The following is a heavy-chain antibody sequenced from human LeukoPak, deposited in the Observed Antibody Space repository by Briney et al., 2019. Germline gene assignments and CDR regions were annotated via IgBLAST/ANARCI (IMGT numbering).Heavy chain of an antibody. J-gene: IGHJ4*02. D-gene: IGHD6-19*01. CDR1: GFTFSHYN. Sequence: PGGSLRLSCAASGFTFSHYNMSWVRQAPGKGLEWVSSISGSTGYIYYADSAKGRFTISRGNAKNSLFLQMNSLRAEDTAVYYCARDRSSDWHFDFWGPGTPVTVSS. V-gene: IGHV3-21*01. CDR2: ISGSTGYI. CDR3: ARDRSSDWHFDF.